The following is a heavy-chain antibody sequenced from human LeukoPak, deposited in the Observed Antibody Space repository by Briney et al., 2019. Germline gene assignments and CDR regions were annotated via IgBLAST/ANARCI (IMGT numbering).Heavy chain of an antibody. CDR2: IYYSGST. V-gene: IGHV4-39*01. D-gene: IGHD2-2*01. CDR3: ARAIVVVPAAKEPRLIGFFDY. CDR1: GGSISSSSYY. J-gene: IGHJ4*02. Sequence: SETLSLTCTVPGGSISSSSYYWGWIRQPPGKGLEWIGSIYYSGSTYYNPSLKSRVTISVDTSKNQFSLKLSSVTAADTALYYCARAIVVVPAAKEPRLIGFFDYWGQGTLVTVSS.